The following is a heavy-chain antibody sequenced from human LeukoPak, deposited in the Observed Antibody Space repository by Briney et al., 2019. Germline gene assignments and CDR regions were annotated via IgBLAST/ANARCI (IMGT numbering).Heavy chain of an antibody. D-gene: IGHD6-13*01. CDR2: ISSSSSYI. Sequence: GGSLRLSCAASGFTFSSYSMNWVRQAPGKGLEWVSSISSSSSYIYYADSVKGRFTISRDNAKNSLYLQMNSLRAEDTALYYCAKDRAAAGTDYFDYWGQGTPVTVSS. CDR1: GFTFSSYS. V-gene: IGHV3-21*04. CDR3: AKDRAAAGTDYFDY. J-gene: IGHJ4*02.